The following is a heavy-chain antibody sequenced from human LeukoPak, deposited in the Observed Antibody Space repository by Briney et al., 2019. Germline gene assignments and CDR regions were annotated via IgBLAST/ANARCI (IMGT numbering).Heavy chain of an antibody. Sequence: KTSETLSLTCTVSGGSISSSSYYWGWIRQPPGKGLEWIGTIYYSGTTYYNPSLKSRVTISADTSKNHFSLKLSSVTAADTAVYYCARRPHTVAPFDYWGQGTLVTVSS. CDR2: IYYSGTT. J-gene: IGHJ4*02. CDR3: ARRPHTVAPFDY. CDR1: GGSISSSSYY. D-gene: IGHD6-19*01. V-gene: IGHV4-39*02.